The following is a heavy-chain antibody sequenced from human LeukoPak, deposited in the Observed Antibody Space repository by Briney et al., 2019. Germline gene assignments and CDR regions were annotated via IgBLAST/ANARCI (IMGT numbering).Heavy chain of an antibody. Sequence: SETLSLTCSVSGGSMSNYYWSWLRQPPGKRLEWIGYIYYSGSTNYNPSLKSRVTISVDTSKNQFSLKLSSVTAADTAVYYCARLVGSSSYYFDNWGQGTLVTVSS. CDR3: ARLVGSSSYYFDN. V-gene: IGHV4-59*01. CDR2: IYYSGST. CDR1: GGSMSNYY. J-gene: IGHJ4*02. D-gene: IGHD6-13*01.